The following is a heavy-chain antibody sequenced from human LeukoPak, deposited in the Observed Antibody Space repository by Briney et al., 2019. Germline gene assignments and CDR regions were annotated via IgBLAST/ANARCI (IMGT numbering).Heavy chain of an antibody. V-gene: IGHV3-20*04. CDR2: INWNGGST. CDR1: GFTFDDYG. J-gene: IGHJ4*02. D-gene: IGHD3-9*01. Sequence: PGGSLRLSCAASGFTFDDYGMSWVRQAPGKGLEWVSGINWNGGSTGYADSVKGRFTISRDNAKNSLYLQMNSLRAEDTALYYCARDHYDILTGYPGDYFDYWGQGTLVTVSS. CDR3: ARDHYDILTGYPGDYFDY.